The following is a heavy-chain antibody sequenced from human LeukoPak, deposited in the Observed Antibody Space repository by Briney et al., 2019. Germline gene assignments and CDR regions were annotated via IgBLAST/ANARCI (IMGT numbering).Heavy chain of an antibody. CDR1: GFTFSNYW. Sequence: GGSLRLSCAASGFTFSNYWMHWVRQVPGKGLVWVSRINDDGSATFYADSVKGRFTISRDNAKNTLFLQMSSLRAEDTAVYFCAREILAPGKTHDYWGQGALVTVSS. V-gene: IGHV3-74*01. J-gene: IGHJ4*02. CDR2: INDDGSAT. CDR3: AREILAPGKTHDY.